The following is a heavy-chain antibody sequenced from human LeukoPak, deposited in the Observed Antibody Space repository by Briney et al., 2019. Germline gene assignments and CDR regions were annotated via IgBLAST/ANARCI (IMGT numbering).Heavy chain of an antibody. Sequence: PGGPVRLPCAASGFTHNNFEMHWLRQAPGKGLEWIAFVRGSGREIHYGYTVKGRFTITRYNAKCSVYLQVDSLRAEDMAMDYCATKEPGTSNFSSWGQGNVVTVSS. J-gene: IGHJ4*02. D-gene: IGHD6-13*01. CDR2: VRGSGREI. CDR1: GFTHNNFE. CDR3: ATKEPGTSNFSS. V-gene: IGHV3-48*03.